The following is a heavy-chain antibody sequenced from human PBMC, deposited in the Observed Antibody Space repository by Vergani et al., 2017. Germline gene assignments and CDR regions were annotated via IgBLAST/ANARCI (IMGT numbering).Heavy chain of an antibody. J-gene: IGHJ5*02. V-gene: IGHV3-21*01. CDR3: ARSYYYDSSWFDP. CDR1: GFTFSSYA. CDR2: ISSSSSYI. D-gene: IGHD3-22*01. Sequence: EVQLLESGGGLVQPGGSLRLSCAASGFTFSSYAMRWVRQAPGKGLEWVSSISSSSSYIYYADSVKGRFTISRDNAKNSLYLQMNSLRAEDTAVYYCARSYYYDSSWFDPWGQGTLVTVSS.